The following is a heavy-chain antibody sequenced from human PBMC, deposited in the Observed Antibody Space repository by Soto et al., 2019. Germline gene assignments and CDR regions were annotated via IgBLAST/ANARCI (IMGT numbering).Heavy chain of an antibody. D-gene: IGHD3-10*01. CDR3: ARVGGFGATTIDY. CDR1: GGSISSGYYY. CDR2: IYYSGSS. J-gene: IGHJ4*02. V-gene: IGHV4-30-4*01. Sequence: SETLSLTCTVSGGSISSGYYYWSWIRQPPGKGLEWLGYIYYSGSSYYNPSLKSRITISVDTSKNQFSLKLSSVTAADTAVYYCARVGGFGATTIDYWGQGTLVTVSS.